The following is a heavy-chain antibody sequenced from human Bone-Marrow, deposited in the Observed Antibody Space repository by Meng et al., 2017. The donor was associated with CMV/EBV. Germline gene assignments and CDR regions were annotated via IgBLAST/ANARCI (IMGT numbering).Heavy chain of an antibody. V-gene: IGHV5-51*01. CDR1: GYSFTNYW. CDR3: ARRNDFWSGYYPYNWVDP. J-gene: IGHJ5*02. Sequence: GESLKISCKGSGYSFTNYWIGWVRQMPGKGLEWMGIMYPGDSETRYNPSFQGQVTISADKSISTAYLQWSNLKASDTAMYYCARRNDFWSGYYPYNWVDPWGQGTLVTVSS. CDR2: MYPGDSET. D-gene: IGHD3-3*01.